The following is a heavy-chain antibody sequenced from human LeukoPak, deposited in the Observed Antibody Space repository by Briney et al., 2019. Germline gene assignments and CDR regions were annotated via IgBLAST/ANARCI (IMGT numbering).Heavy chain of an antibody. Sequence: PGGSLRLSCAASGFTFSSYAMGWVRQAPGKGLEWVTIIWFDGSIIYYADSVKGRFTISRDNSKNTLYLQMNSLRAEDTAVYYCARTTSEYFDYWGQGTLVTVSS. CDR2: IWFDGSII. J-gene: IGHJ4*02. CDR1: GFTFSSYA. V-gene: IGHV3-33*08. D-gene: IGHD1-1*01. CDR3: ARTTSEYFDY.